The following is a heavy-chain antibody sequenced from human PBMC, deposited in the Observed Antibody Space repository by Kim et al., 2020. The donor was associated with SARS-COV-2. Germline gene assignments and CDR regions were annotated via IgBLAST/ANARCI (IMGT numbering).Heavy chain of an antibody. V-gene: IGHV4-59*13. CDR2: IYYSGST. CDR1: GGSISSYY. CDR3: ARAVGIAAVGWFDP. D-gene: IGHD6-13*01. Sequence: SETLSLTCTVSGGSISSYYWSWIRQPPGKGLEWIGYIYYSGSTNYNPSLKSRVTISVDTSKNQFSLKLSSVTAADTAVYYCARAVGIAAVGWFDPWGQGTLVTVSS. J-gene: IGHJ5*02.